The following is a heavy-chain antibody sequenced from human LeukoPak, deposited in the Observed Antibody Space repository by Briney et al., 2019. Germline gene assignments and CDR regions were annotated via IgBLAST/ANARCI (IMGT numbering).Heavy chain of an antibody. D-gene: IGHD6-19*01. CDR2: IRYDGSNK. J-gene: IGHJ6*03. CDR3: AKGSKAVLFTRDHYMDV. V-gene: IGHV3-30*02. CDR1: GFTFSSYG. Sequence: SGGSLRLSCAASGFTFSSYGMHWVRQAPGKGLEWVAFIRYDGSNKYYADSVKGRFTISRDNSKNTLYLQMNSLRAEDTAVYYCAKGSKAVLFTRDHYMDVWGKGTTVTFSS.